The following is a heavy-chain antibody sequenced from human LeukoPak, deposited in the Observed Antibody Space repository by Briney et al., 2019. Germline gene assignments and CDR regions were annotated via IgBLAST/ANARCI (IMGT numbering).Heavy chain of an antibody. CDR1: GYSFNNYW. J-gene: IGHJ4*02. Sequence: GESLKISCKASGYSFNNYWIAWVRQMPGKGLEWMGIIYLGDSDTRYSPSFQGQVTISADKSISTAYLQWSSLKASDTAMYYCARSMTTVTPGDYWGQGTLVTVSS. D-gene: IGHD4-17*01. V-gene: IGHV5-51*01. CDR3: ARSMTTVTPGDY. CDR2: IYLGDSDT.